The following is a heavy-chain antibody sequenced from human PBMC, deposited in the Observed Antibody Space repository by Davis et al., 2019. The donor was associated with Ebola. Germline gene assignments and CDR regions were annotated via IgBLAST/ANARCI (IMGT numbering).Heavy chain of an antibody. CDR1: GYTFTSYA. J-gene: IGHJ4*02. V-gene: IGHV1-3*01. CDR3: ARDSSGWYYFDY. Sequence: AASVKVSCTASGYTFTSYAMHWVRQAPGQRLEWMGWINAGNGNTKYPQKFQGRVTITRDTSASTAYMELSSLRSEDTAVYYCARDSSGWYYFDYWGQGTLVTVSS. D-gene: IGHD6-19*01. CDR2: INAGNGNT.